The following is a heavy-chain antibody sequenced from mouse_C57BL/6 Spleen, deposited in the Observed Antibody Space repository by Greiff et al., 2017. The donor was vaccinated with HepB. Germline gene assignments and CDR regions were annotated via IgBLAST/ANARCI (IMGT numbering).Heavy chain of an antibody. Sequence: EVQLQQSGPELVKPGASVKISCKASGYTFTDYYMNWVKQSHGKSLEWIGDINPNNGGTSYNQKFKGKATLTVDKSSSTAYMELRSLTSEDSAVYYCARGGNYYGNPDYWGQGTTLTVSS. CDR1: GYTFTDYY. CDR2: INPNNGGT. J-gene: IGHJ2*01. V-gene: IGHV1-26*01. CDR3: ARGGNYYGNPDY. D-gene: IGHD2-1*01.